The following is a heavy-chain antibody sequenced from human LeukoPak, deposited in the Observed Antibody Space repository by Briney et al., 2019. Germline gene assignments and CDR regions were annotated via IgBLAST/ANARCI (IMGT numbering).Heavy chain of an antibody. D-gene: IGHD1-26*01. CDR3: ARDTNSGGYYGMDV. V-gene: IGHV4-30-2*01. Sequence: SQTLSLTCAVSGGSISSGGYSWSWIRQPPGKGLEWIGYIYHSGSTYYNPSLKSRVTISVDRSKNQFSLKLSSVTAADTAVYYCARDTNSGGYYGMDVWGQGTTVTVSS. CDR1: GGSISSGGYS. J-gene: IGHJ6*02. CDR2: IYHSGST.